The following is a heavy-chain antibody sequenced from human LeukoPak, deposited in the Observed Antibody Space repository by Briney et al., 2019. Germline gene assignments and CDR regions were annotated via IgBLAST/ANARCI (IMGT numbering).Heavy chain of an antibody. Sequence: GGSLRLSCAASGFTFSSYSMNWVRQAPEKGLEWVSSISSSSSYIYYADSVKGRFTISRDNAKSSLYLQMNSLRAEDTAVYYCARDSYGDYVLDYWGQGTLVTVSS. CDR2: ISSSSSYI. CDR3: ARDSYGDYVLDY. V-gene: IGHV3-21*01. D-gene: IGHD4-17*01. CDR1: GFTFSSYS. J-gene: IGHJ4*02.